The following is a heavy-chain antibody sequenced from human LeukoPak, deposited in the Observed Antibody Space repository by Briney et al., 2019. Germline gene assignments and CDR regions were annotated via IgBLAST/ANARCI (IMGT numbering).Heavy chain of an antibody. CDR1: GFTFSSYN. CDR2: ISSTSTTI. V-gene: IGHV3-48*04. D-gene: IGHD3-16*02. J-gene: IGHJ4*02. CDR3: ATRRLRLGELSLYFEY. Sequence: GGSLRLSCAASGFTFSSYNINWVRQAPGKGLEWVSYISSTSTTIYYADSVKGRFTISRDNAKDSLYLQMNSLRAEDTAVYYCATRRLRLGELSLYFEYWGQGSLVTVSS.